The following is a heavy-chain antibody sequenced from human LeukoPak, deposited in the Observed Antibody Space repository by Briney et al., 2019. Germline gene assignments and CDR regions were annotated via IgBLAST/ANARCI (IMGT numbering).Heavy chain of an antibody. CDR2: ISGSGGST. J-gene: IGHJ3*02. CDR1: GFTFSSYA. Sequence: GGSLRLSCAASGFTFSSYAMSWVRQAPGKGLEWVSAISGSGGSTYYADSVKGRFTISGDNSKNTLYLQMNSLRAEDTAVYYCAKAPRRITMIVVVITNDAFDIWGQGTMVTVSS. D-gene: IGHD3-22*01. CDR3: AKAPRRITMIVVVITNDAFDI. V-gene: IGHV3-23*01.